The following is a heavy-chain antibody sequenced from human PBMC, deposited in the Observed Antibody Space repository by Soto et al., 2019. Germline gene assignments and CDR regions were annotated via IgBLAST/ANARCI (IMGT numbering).Heavy chain of an antibody. Sequence: QVQLEQSGSEVKKSGSSVNVSCKASGYSFSSHAITWVRQAPGQGLEWMGGIIPVFGTPSYAQKFQGRVTISADKSTNTSSLELRSLRSEDTAVYYCARGGALSTSWYWGDGLDSWGQGTQVTVSS. D-gene: IGHD6-13*01. J-gene: IGHJ4*02. V-gene: IGHV1-69*06. CDR1: GYSFSSHA. CDR2: IIPVFGTP. CDR3: ARGGALSTSWYWGDGLDS.